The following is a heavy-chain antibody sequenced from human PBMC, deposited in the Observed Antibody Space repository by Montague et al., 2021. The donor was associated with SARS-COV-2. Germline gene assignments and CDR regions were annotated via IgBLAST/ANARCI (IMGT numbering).Heavy chain of an antibody. J-gene: IGHJ4*02. CDR3: ARAPRGWLQLRDFYYFDY. V-gene: IGHV4-61*08. CDR1: GGSISSGGYY. Sequence: SETLSLTCTVSGGSISSGGYYWSWIRQHPGKGLEWIGYIYYSGSTYYNPSLKSRVTISVDTSENQFSLKLSSVTAADTAVYYCARAPRGWLQLRDFYYFDYWGQGTLVTISS. CDR2: IYYSGST. D-gene: IGHD5-24*01.